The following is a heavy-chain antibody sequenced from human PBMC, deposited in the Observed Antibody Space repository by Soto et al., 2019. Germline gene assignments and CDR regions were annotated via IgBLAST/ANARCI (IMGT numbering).Heavy chain of an antibody. CDR3: AKLGYCSGGSCFYFDY. Sequence: LRLSCAASGFTFSSYAMSWVRQAPGKGLEWVSAISGSGGSTYYADSVKGRFTISRDNSKNTLYLQMNSLRAEDTAVYYCAKLGYCSGGSCFYFDYWGQGTLVTVSS. D-gene: IGHD2-15*01. J-gene: IGHJ4*02. CDR2: ISGSGGST. V-gene: IGHV3-23*01. CDR1: GFTFSSYA.